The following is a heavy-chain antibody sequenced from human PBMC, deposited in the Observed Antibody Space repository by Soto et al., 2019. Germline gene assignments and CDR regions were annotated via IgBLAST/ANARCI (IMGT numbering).Heavy chain of an antibody. CDR3: ARHGVSFGPFDY. D-gene: IGHD3-3*01. CDR2: IYPDDSDV. Sequence: RGESLKISCQGSQDIFTSNWIGWLRQMPGKGLEWMGVIYPDDSDVKYNPSFQGQVTISVDKSISTAYLQWSRLRDSDTAMYFCARHGVSFGPFDYWGQGTPVTVSS. V-gene: IGHV5-51*01. CDR1: QDIFTSNW. J-gene: IGHJ4*02.